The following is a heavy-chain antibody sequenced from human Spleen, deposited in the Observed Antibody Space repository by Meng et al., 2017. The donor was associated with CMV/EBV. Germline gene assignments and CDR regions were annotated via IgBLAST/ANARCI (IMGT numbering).Heavy chain of an antibody. J-gene: IGHJ4*02. CDR2: ISDSGRST. D-gene: IGHD6-13*01. CDR1: GFTFSDYS. CDR3: ARSPPGWQQLDY. V-gene: IGHV3-23*01. Sequence: CTASGFTFSDYSMSWVCQTPGKGLEWVSTISDSGRSTYHADSVKGRLTISRDNSKNALYLQMNSLRAEDTAVYYCARSPPGWQQLDYWGQGTLVTVSS.